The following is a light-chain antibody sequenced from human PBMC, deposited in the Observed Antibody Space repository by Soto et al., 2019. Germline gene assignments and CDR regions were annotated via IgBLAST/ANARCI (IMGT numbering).Light chain of an antibody. J-gene: IGKJ1*01. V-gene: IGKV1-6*02. CDR2: ATS. CDR3: LQDYNYPRT. Sequence: AIQMTQSPSSLSASVGDRVTMTCLASQGIRKDLAWYQQKPGKAPKLLIYATSSLQSGVPSRFSGSGSGRDFTLTISSLQPEDFATYYCLQDYNYPRTFGQGTNVDIK. CDR1: QGIRKD.